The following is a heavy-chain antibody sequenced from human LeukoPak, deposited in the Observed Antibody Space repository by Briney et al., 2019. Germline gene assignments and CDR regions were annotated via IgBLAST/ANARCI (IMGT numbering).Heavy chain of an antibody. CDR1: GYTFISYG. V-gene: IGHV1-18*01. D-gene: IGHD2-21*02. Sequence: ASVKVSCKASGYTFISYGISWVRQAPGQGLEWMGWISGYYGNTNYAQNLQGIFTMTTDTSTSTAYMELRSLRSDDTAVYYCARGLGVVTAQSEQPKPRYFDLWGRGTQVTVSS. J-gene: IGHJ2*01. CDR3: ARGLGVVTAQSEQPKPRYFDL. CDR2: ISGYYGNT.